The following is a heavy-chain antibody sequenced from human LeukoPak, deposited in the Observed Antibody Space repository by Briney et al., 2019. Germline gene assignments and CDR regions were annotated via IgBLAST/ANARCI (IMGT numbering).Heavy chain of an antibody. Sequence: PGGSLRLSCAASGFTVSSYYMSWVRQAPGKGLEWVSVIYSGGNTNYPDSVKGRFTIFRDNSKNTLYLQMNSLRAEDTAVYYCARDPDSSAYDAFDIWGQGTMVTVSS. V-gene: IGHV3-53*01. J-gene: IGHJ3*02. CDR3: ARDPDSSAYDAFDI. CDR2: IYSGGNT. D-gene: IGHD3-22*01. CDR1: GFTVSSYY.